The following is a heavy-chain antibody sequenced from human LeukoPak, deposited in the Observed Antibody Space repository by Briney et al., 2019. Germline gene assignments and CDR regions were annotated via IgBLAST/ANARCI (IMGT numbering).Heavy chain of an antibody. J-gene: IGHJ5*02. D-gene: IGHD4-17*01. CDR2: LSYSGNT. Sequence: PSETLSLTCTVSGGSISSYYWSWIRQPPGKGLEWIGSLSYSGNTFYNPSLRSRITIFVDTSNNQFSLRLNFVTAADTAIYYCARHNHSDFGDPNWFDPWGQGTLVTVSS. CDR1: GGSISSYY. CDR3: ARHNHSDFGDPNWFDP. V-gene: IGHV4-59*04.